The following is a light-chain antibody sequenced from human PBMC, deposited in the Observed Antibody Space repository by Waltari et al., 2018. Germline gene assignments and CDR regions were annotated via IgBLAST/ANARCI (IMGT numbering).Light chain of an antibody. J-gene: IGKJ2*01. V-gene: IGKV1-5*03. CDR2: MAS. CDR3: QHFNSYPFI. CDR1: QSIGNY. Sequence: DIQMTKSPSTLSATVGDIVTITCRASQSIGNYFAWYQQKPGKAPKLLIFMASTLQREVPSRFSGSGSGTEFALTISGLQADDFATYFCQHFNSYPFIFGRGTKLEIK.